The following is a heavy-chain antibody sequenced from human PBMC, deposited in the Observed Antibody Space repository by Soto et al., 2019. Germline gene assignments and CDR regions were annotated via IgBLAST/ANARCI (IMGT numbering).Heavy chain of an antibody. J-gene: IGHJ4*02. CDR1: GFAFSNYG. CDR3: AREDSIVIPAVSDF. Sequence: GVLRLSCTVSGFAFSNYGINWVRQAPGKGLEWVSSISKSDYTYYSDSVKGRFTISRDNAKNSVSLQMNTLRVEDTAVYYCAREDSIVIPAVSDFWGQGTLATVYS. V-gene: IGHV3-21*01. D-gene: IGHD2-2*01. CDR2: ISKSDYT.